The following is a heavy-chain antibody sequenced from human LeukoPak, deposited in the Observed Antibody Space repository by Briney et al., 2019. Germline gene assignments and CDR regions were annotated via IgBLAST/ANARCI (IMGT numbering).Heavy chain of an antibody. CDR1: GGSISSYY. D-gene: IGHD2-2*01. CDR2: IYYSGST. Sequence: PSETLSLTCTVSGGSISSYYWSWIRQPPGKELEWIGYIYYSGSTNYNPSLKSRVTISVDTSKNQFSLKLSSVTAADTAVYYCARTVVVPAAPPGWFDPWGQGTLVTVSS. CDR3: ARTVVVPAAPPGWFDP. J-gene: IGHJ5*02. V-gene: IGHV4-59*01.